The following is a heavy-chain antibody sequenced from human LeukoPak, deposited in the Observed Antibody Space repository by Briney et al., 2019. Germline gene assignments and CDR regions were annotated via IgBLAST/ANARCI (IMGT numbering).Heavy chain of an antibody. J-gene: IGHJ4*02. CDR1: GGSISSYY. D-gene: IGHD3-22*01. Sequence: PSETLSLTCTVSGGSISSYYWSWIRQPPGKGLEWIGYIYYSGSTNYNPSLKSRVTISVDTSKNQFSLKLSSVTAADTAVYYCARTRIDSSGREDFDYWGQGTLVTVSS. CDR3: ARTRIDSSGREDFDY. V-gene: IGHV4-59*08. CDR2: IYYSGST.